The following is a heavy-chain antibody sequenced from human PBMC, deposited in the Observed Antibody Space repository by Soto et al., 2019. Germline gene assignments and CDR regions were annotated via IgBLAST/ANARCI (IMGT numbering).Heavy chain of an antibody. D-gene: IGHD3-10*01. CDR1: GGSISSSNW. CDR2: IYHSGST. Sequence: PSETLSLTCAVSGGSISSSNWWSWVRQPPGKGLEWIGEIYHSGSTNYNPSLKSRVTISVDKSKNQFSLKLSSVTAADTAVYYCARDLMVRGVIIASDAFDIWGQGTMVT. J-gene: IGHJ3*02. CDR3: ARDLMVRGVIIASDAFDI. V-gene: IGHV4-4*02.